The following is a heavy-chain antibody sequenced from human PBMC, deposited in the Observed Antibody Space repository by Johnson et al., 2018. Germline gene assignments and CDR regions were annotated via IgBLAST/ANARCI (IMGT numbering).Heavy chain of an antibody. Sequence: QVQLVESGGGVVQPGRSLRLCCAASGFTLSSYGIHWVRPAPGKGLEWVALISYDGSNNYYADSVRGRFTMSRANSKNTLYMQMNSLRVEVTAVYYCAKHRWNRRHDYYMDVWGKGTTVTVSS. V-gene: IGHV3-30*18. D-gene: IGHD1-1*01. CDR3: AKHRWNRRHDYYMDV. J-gene: IGHJ6*03. CDR1: GFTLSSYG. CDR2: ISYDGSNN.